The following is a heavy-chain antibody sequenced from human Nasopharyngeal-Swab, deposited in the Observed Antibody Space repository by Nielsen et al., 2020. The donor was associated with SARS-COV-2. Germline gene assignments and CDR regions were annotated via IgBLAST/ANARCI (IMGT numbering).Heavy chain of an antibody. V-gene: IGHV3-49*03. Sequence: GESLKISCTGAGFTFGDYAMSWFRQAPGKGLEWVGFIRSKSYGATIEYAASVRGRFIISRDDSKGIAYLQMNRLKTEETAVYYCAKARGATATKNYFDSWGLGTLVTVSP. D-gene: IGHD1-26*01. CDR1: GFTFGDYA. J-gene: IGHJ4*02. CDR2: IRSKSYGATI. CDR3: AKARGATATKNYFDS.